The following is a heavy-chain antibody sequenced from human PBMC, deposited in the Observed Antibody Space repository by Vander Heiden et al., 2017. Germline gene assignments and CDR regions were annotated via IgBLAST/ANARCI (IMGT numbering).Heavy chain of an antibody. D-gene: IGHD3-10*01. CDR1: GFTFSSYG. V-gene: IGHV3-30*18. Sequence: QVQLVESGGGVVQPGRSLRPSCAASGFTFSSYGMHWVRQAPGKGLEWVAVISYDGSNKYYADSVKGRFTISRDNSKNTLYLQMNSLRAEDTAVYYCAKNPSGSGSHYNYGMDVWGQGTTVTVSS. CDR3: AKNPSGSGSHYNYGMDV. J-gene: IGHJ6*02. CDR2: ISYDGSNK.